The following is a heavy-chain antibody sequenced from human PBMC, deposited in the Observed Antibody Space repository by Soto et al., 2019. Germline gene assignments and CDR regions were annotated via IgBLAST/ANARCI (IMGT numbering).Heavy chain of an antibody. V-gene: IGHV4-59*01. CDR1: GGSISSYY. Sequence: SETLSLTCTVSGGSISSYYWSWIRQPPGKGLEWIGYIYYSGSTNYNPSLKSRVTISVDTSKNQFSLKLSSVTAAGTAVYYCARDVGEAAADYYYYYGMDVWGQGTTVTVSS. J-gene: IGHJ6*02. CDR2: IYYSGST. CDR3: ARDVGEAAADYYYYYGMDV. D-gene: IGHD3-10*01.